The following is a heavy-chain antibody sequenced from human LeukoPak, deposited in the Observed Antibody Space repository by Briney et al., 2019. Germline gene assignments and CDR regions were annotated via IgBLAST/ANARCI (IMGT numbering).Heavy chain of an antibody. Sequence: PSETLSLTCPVSGGSVSSSSYYWGWIRQPPGKGLEWVGCIYNSGSTYYDPSLKSRVTISVDTSKNQVSLKVNSVTAADTAVYYCARRGSSGRSFDYWGQGTLVTVSS. CDR2: IYNSGST. CDR1: GGSVSSSSYY. J-gene: IGHJ4*02. CDR3: ARRGSSGRSFDY. D-gene: IGHD6-25*01. V-gene: IGHV4-39*01.